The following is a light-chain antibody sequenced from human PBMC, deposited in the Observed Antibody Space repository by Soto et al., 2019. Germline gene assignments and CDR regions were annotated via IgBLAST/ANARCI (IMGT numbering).Light chain of an antibody. CDR2: GAS. CDR1: QSISSN. CDR3: QQYNDWPPRYT. J-gene: IGKJ2*01. V-gene: IGKV3-15*01. Sequence: EIVMTQSPATLSVSPGERATLSCRASQSISSNLAWYQQKPGQAPRLLIYGASTRATGIPARFNGSGSGTEFTLTISSLQSEDFAVYYSQQYNDWPPRYTFGQGTNLEIK.